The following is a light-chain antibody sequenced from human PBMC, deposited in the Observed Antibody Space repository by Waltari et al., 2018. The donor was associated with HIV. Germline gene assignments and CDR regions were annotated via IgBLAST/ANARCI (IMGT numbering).Light chain of an antibody. CDR2: RNN. J-gene: IGLJ2*01. V-gene: IGLV1-47*01. CDR1: SSNIGSYY. CDR3: AAWTDSLSGVV. Sequence: QSVLTQPPSASGTPGQRVTISCSGSSSNIGSYYVYWYQQLPGTAPKLLIYRNNPRPSGVPDRFSGSKSGTSASLAISGLRSEDEADYYCAAWTDSLSGVVFGGGTKLSVL.